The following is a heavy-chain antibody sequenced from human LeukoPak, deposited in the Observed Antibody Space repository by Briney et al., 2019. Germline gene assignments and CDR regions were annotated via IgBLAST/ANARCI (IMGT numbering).Heavy chain of an antibody. CDR2: IIHSGST. D-gene: IGHD5-24*01. J-gene: IGHJ4*02. Sequence: SETLSLTCAVYGGSFSGYYWSWIRQPPGKGLEWIGEIIHSGSTNYNPSLKSRVTISVDTSKNQFSLKLSSVTAADTAVYYCARSRLGWLHQPIDYWGQGTLVTVSS. CDR3: ARSRLGWLHQPIDY. CDR1: GGSFSGYY. V-gene: IGHV4-34*12.